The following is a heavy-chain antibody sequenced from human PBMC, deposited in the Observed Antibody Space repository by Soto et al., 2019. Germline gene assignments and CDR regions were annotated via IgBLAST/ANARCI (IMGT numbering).Heavy chain of an antibody. CDR1: GGGNLRDYR. V-gene: IGHV1-69*01. J-gene: IGHJ4*02. CDR3: ARGGDVNNFGDVY. D-gene: IGHD2-21*01. CDR2: IIPKLGSA. Sequence: QVQLVQSGAEVKEPGSSVKVSCKASGGGNLRDYRTTWVRRAPGQGLEWMGGIIPKLGSANYAQNCQGRVTITADESTNTFYMELRSMRSDDTAVYYCARGGDVNNFGDVYWGQRTPVTVSS.